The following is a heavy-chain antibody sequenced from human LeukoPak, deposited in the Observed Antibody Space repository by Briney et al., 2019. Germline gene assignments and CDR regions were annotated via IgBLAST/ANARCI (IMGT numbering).Heavy chain of an antibody. V-gene: IGHV3-23*01. J-gene: IGHJ4*02. CDR3: AKDLTVVVIAMDY. D-gene: IGHD2-21*01. Sequence: GGSLRLSCAASGFTFSSYAMSWVRQAPGKGLEWVSAISGSGGSTYCAASVKGRFTISRDNSKNTLYLQMNSLRAEDTAVYYCAKDLTVVVIAMDYWGQGTLVTVSS. CDR1: GFTFSSYA. CDR2: ISGSGGST.